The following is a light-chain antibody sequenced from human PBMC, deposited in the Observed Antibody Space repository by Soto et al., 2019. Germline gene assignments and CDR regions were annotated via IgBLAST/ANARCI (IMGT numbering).Light chain of an antibody. CDR1: QGVSSNY. CDR3: QQYGHSLWT. CDR2: GTS. J-gene: IGKJ1*01. V-gene: IGKV3-20*01. Sequence: EIVLTQSPGTLSLSQGEIAPLSCSASQGVSSNYLAWYQQKSGQAPRLLLYGTSSRATGIPERFSGSGSGTDFTLTISRLEPEDYAVYYCQQYGHSLWTFGQGTKVDIK.